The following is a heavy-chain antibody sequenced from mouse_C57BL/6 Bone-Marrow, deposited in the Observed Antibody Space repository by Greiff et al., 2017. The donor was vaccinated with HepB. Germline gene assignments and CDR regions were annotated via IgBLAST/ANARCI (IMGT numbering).Heavy chain of an antibody. D-gene: IGHD1-1*01. CDR2: FYPGSGSI. CDR1: GYTFTEYT. V-gene: IGHV1-62-2*01. J-gene: IGHJ1*03. Sequence: QVQLKQSGAELVKPGASVKLSCKASGYTFTEYTIHWVKQRSGQGLEWIGWFYPGSGSIKYNEKFKDKATLTADKSSSTVYMELSRLTSEDSAVYFCARHEISIYYDGGGYFDVWGTGTTVTVSS. CDR3: ARHEISIYYDGGGYFDV.